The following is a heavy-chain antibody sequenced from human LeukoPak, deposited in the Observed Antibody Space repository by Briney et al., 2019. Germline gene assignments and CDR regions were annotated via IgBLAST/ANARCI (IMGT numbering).Heavy chain of an antibody. Sequence: PSETLSLTCTVSGGSISSSSYYWGWIRQPPGKGLEWIGSIYYSGSTYYNPSLKSRVTISVDTSKNQFSLKLSSVTAADTAVYYCARGGGYSGYDSDYWGQGTLVTVSS. D-gene: IGHD5-12*01. V-gene: IGHV4-39*07. CDR3: ARGGGYSGYDSDY. CDR1: GGSISSSSYY. J-gene: IGHJ4*02. CDR2: IYYSGST.